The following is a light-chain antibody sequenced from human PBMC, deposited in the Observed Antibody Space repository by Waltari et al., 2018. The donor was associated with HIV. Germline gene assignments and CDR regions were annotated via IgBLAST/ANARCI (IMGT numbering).Light chain of an antibody. CDR1: QSVSSSY. J-gene: IGKJ2*01. CDR3: QQYGSPPYT. V-gene: IGKV3-20*01. CDR2: GAS. Sequence: EIVLTRSPGTLSLSPGERATLSCRASQSVSSSYLAWYQQKPGQAPRLLIYGASSRATGIPDRFSGSGSGTDFTLTISRLEPEDFAVYYCQQYGSPPYTFGQGTKLEIK.